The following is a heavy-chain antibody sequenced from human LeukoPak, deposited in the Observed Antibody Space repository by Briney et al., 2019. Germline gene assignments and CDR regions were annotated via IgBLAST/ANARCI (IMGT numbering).Heavy chain of an antibody. J-gene: IGHJ4*02. CDR1: GFTFSDYY. Sequence: GGSLRLSCAASGFTFSDYYMSWIRQAPGKGLEWVSAILSGGETTSYADSVRGRFTISRDNSKNTLYLEMNSLRAEDTAIYYCAKDLVSPRRVGSSEKLDYWGQGTLVTVPS. D-gene: IGHD3-10*01. CDR3: AKDLVSPRRVGSSEKLDY. V-gene: IGHV3-23*01. CDR2: ILSGGETT.